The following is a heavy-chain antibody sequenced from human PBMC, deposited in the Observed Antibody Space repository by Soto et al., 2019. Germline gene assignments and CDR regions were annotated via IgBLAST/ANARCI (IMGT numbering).Heavy chain of an antibody. CDR2: MNPNSGNT. Sequence: ASVKVSCKTSGYSFTSYDINWVRQATGQGLEWMGWMNPNSGNTGYTQKFQGRVTMTRNTSISTAYLEVNGLTSEDTAVYYCATTWGGSGWFYFDFWGQGTLVTVSS. V-gene: IGHV1-8*01. CDR1: GYSFTSYD. J-gene: IGHJ4*02. CDR3: ATTWGGSGWFYFDF. D-gene: IGHD6-19*01.